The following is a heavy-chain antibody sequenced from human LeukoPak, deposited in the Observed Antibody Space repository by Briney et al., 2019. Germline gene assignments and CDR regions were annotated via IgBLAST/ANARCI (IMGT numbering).Heavy chain of an antibody. CDR3: VSGSSSRY. Sequence: GRSLRLSCAAYGFTFSSYWMHWVRHAPGKGLVWVSRINRDVRSTIHADSVKGRLTISRDNAKNPLYLQMNSLRAEDTAVYYCVSGSSSRYWGQATLVTASS. J-gene: IGHJ4*02. D-gene: IGHD6-6*01. CDR1: GFTFSSYW. CDR2: INRDVRST. V-gene: IGHV3-74*01.